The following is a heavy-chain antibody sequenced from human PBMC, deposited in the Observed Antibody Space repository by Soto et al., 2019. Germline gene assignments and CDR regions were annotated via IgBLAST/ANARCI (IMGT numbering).Heavy chain of an antibody. J-gene: IGHJ5*02. CDR1: GGSISSYY. V-gene: IGHV4-59*01. CDR3: ARVDSGSYYGFDP. D-gene: IGHD1-26*01. CDR2: IYYSGST. Sequence: SETLSLTCTVSGGSISSYYWSWIRQPPGKGLEWIGYIYYSGSTNYNPSLKSRVTISVDTSKNQFSLKLSSVTAADTAVYYCARVDSGSYYGFDPWGQGTLVTVSS.